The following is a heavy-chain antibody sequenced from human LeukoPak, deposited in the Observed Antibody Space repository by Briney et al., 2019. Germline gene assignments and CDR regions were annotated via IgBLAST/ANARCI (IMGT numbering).Heavy chain of an antibody. CDR3: ARVDGVTGY. J-gene: IGHJ4*02. Sequence: PSETLSLTCAVSGGLSSNYFWTWIRQSPGKGLEWIGEINHSGSTHYNPSLRSRVTMSVDTSKNQFSLRLTSVTAADTAVYYCARVDGVTGYWGQGTLVTVSS. D-gene: IGHD4-17*01. CDR1: GGLSSNYF. V-gene: IGHV4-34*01. CDR2: INHSGST.